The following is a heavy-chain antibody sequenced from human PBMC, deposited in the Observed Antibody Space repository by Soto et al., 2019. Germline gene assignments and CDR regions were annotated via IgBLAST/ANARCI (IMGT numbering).Heavy chain of an antibody. CDR2: IYSGGGT. CDR3: ARDVVGATTEYFQH. V-gene: IGHV3-66*01. J-gene: IGHJ1*01. Sequence: EVQLVESGGGLVQPGGSLRLSCAASGFTVSSNYMSWVRQAPGKVLEWVSVIYSGGGTYYADSVKGRFTISRDNSKNTLYLQMNSLRAEDTAVYYCARDVVGATTEYFQHWGQGTLVTVSS. D-gene: IGHD1-26*01. CDR1: GFTVSSNY.